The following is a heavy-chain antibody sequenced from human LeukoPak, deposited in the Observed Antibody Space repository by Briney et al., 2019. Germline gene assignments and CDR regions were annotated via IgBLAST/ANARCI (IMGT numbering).Heavy chain of an antibody. CDR2: ISSSSSYI. CDR3: ASLDGSGSYSGNYYYGMDV. D-gene: IGHD3-10*01. CDR1: GFTFSSYS. J-gene: IGHJ6*02. Sequence: PGGSLRLSCAASGFTFSSYSMNWVRQAPGKGLEWVSSISSSSSYIYYADSVKGRFTISRDNAKNSLYLQMNSLRAEDTAVYYCASLDGSGSYSGNYYYGMDVWGQGTMVTVSS. V-gene: IGHV3-21*01.